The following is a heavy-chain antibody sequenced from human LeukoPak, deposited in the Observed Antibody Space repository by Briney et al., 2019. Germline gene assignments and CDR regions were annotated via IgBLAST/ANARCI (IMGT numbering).Heavy chain of an antibody. CDR1: GGSFSGYY. J-gene: IGHJ6*03. V-gene: IGHV4-34*01. CDR2: INHSGST. D-gene: IGHD3-10*01. CDR3: ARGFGYYYYYYYMDV. Sequence: SETLPLTCAVYGGSFSGYYWSWIRQPPGKGLEWIGEINHSGSTNYNPSLKSRVTISVDTSKNQFSLKLSSVTAADTAVYYCARGFGYYYYYYYMDVWGKGTTVTVSS.